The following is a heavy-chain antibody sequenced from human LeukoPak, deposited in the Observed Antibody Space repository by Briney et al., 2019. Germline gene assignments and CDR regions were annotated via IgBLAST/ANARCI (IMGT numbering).Heavy chain of an antibody. V-gene: IGHV3-23*01. J-gene: IGHJ6*04. CDR2: ILGSGTTT. CDR3: AKNRVASGSSNFYYALDV. D-gene: IGHD6-25*01. Sequence: GGSLTVSCTASGFIFSNYAMNWVRQAPGKGLEWVSGILGSGTTTYYADSVKGRFTISRDNSKNTLYIQMNSLRADDTAVYFCAKNRVASGSSNFYYALDVWGKGTTVTVSS. CDR1: GFIFSNYA.